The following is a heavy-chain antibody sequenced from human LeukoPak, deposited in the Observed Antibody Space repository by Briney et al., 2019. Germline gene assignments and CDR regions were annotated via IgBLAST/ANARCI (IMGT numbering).Heavy chain of an antibody. Sequence: GGSLRLSCAASGFTFSDYNMGWIRQAPGKGLEWVSYISLGVGTAYYADSVKGRFTVSRDNAKNSLYLQMNGLRAEDTALYFCAKDILAAGLFFDYWGQGTLVTVSS. CDR3: AKDILAAGLFFDY. CDR2: ISLGVGTA. J-gene: IGHJ4*02. CDR1: GFTFSDYN. V-gene: IGHV3-11*01. D-gene: IGHD2-15*01.